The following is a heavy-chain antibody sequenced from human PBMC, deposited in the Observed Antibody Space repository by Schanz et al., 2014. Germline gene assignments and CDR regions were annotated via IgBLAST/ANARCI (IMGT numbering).Heavy chain of an antibody. J-gene: IGHJ6*02. Sequence: EVQLVESGGGLVQPGGSLRLSCAASGYTFSSNAMSWVRQAPGKGLEWVSTISGSGGSTYYADSVKGRFTISRDNSKNTLSLQLNSLRADDTAVYYCARACCRQENHYYYTGMDVWGQGTTVTVSS. CDR3: ARACCRQENHYYYTGMDV. CDR1: GYTFSSNA. D-gene: IGHD2-15*01. V-gene: IGHV3-23*04. CDR2: ISGSGGST.